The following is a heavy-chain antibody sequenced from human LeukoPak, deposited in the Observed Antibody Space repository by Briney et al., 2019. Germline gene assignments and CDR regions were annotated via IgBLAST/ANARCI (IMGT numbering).Heavy chain of an antibody. CDR2: ITSDGTNE. Sequence: GGSLRLSCAASGFTFRAYIMHWVRQAPGKGLEWVAVITSDGTNEYYADSVKGRFTISRDNSKNTLYLQMNSLRAEDTAVYYCAKVYFTGHSALDIWGQGTMVTVSS. V-gene: IGHV3-30-3*01. CDR3: AKVYFTGHSALDI. D-gene: IGHD2-8*02. CDR1: GFTFRAYI. J-gene: IGHJ3*02.